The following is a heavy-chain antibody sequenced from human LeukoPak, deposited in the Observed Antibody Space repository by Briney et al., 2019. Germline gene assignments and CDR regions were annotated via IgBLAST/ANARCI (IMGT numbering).Heavy chain of an antibody. J-gene: IGHJ4*02. Sequence: ASVKVSCMASGYTFTSYGISWVRQPPGKGREWMGRISVYNGSNNNAQQLKGRVTTTTDTSTSTAYMELRSLRSDDTAVYSCSRDGGDAFSESHWGQGTLVTVSS. CDR1: GYTFTSYG. CDR3: SRDGGDAFSESH. CDR2: ISVYNGSN. D-gene: IGHD2-21*02. V-gene: IGHV1-18*01.